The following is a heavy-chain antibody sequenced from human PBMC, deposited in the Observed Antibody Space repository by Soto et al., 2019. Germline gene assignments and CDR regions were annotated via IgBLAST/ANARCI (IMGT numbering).Heavy chain of an antibody. Sequence: GGSLRLSCAVSGFNFRNYGINWDRQAPGKGLEWVSSVSKSDYTYYSESVKGRFTVSRDNAKNSVSLQMNNLRAEDTAVYYCAREDSIIIPAVADFWGQGTLVTVSS. CDR2: VSKSDYT. CDR1: GFNFRNYG. CDR3: AREDSIIIPAVADF. V-gene: IGHV3-21*01. J-gene: IGHJ4*02. D-gene: IGHD6-19*01.